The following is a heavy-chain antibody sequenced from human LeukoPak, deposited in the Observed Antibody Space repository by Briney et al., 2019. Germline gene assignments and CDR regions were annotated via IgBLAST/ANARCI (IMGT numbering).Heavy chain of an antibody. Sequence: SETLSLTCTVSGGSISSYYWSWIRQPPGKGLEWIGYIYYSGSTNYNPSLKSRVTTSVDTSKNQFSLKLSSVTAADTAVYYCARNRITMVRGVISGPPPYYYYYGMDVWGQGTTVTVSS. CDR2: IYYSGST. CDR1: GGSISSYY. J-gene: IGHJ6*02. V-gene: IGHV4-59*01. D-gene: IGHD3-10*01. CDR3: ARNRITMVRGVISGPPPYYYYYGMDV.